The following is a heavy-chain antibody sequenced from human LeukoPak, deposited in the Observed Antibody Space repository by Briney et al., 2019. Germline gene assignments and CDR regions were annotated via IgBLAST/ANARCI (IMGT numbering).Heavy chain of an antibody. CDR2: ISGSGGST. J-gene: IGHJ4*02. V-gene: IGHV3-23*01. D-gene: IGHD3-3*01. Sequence: PGGSRRLSCAASGFTFSSDAMSWGRQAPGKGLEWVSAISGSGGSTYYADSVKGRFTISRDNSKNTLYLQMNSLRAEDTAVYYCAKSPANRGKYSTRDDFWSGYYVYWGQGTLVTVSS. CDR1: GFTFSSDA. CDR3: AKSPANRGKYSTRDDFWSGYYVY.